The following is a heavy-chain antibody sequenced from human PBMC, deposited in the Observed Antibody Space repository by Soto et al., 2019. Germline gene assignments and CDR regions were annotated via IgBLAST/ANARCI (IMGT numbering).Heavy chain of an antibody. CDR1: GFTFSSYA. Sequence: GGSLRLSCAASGFTFSSYAMSWVRQAPGKGLEWVSAISGSGGSYYADSVKGRFTISRDNSKNTLYLQMNSLRAEVTAVYYCAKDLLDSSSWFYFDSWGQGTLVTVSS. J-gene: IGHJ4*02. V-gene: IGHV3-23*01. CDR3: AKDLLDSSSWFYFDS. D-gene: IGHD6-13*01. CDR2: ISGSGGS.